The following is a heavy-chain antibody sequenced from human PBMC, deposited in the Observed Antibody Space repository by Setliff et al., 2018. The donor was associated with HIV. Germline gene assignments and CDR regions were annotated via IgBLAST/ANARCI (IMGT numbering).Heavy chain of an antibody. V-gene: IGHV3-21*01. CDR3: ARDFMATTNGFDY. Sequence: PGGSLRLSCAASRFIFSSYSMNWVRQAPGKGLEWVSSISSSTSDIFYADSVKGRFTISRYNAKNSLYLQMDSLRAEDTAVYYCARDFMATTNGFDYWGQGTLVTVSS. D-gene: IGHD5-12*01. CDR1: RFIFSSYS. J-gene: IGHJ4*02. CDR2: ISSSTSDI.